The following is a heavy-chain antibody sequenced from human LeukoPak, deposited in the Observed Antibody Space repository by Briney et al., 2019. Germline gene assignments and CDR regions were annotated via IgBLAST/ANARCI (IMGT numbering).Heavy chain of an antibody. CDR2: IYYSGST. D-gene: IGHD2-2*01. Sequence: SETLSLTCTVSGGSISSSSYYWGWIRQPPGKGLEWTGSIYYSGSTYYNPSLKSRVTISVDTSKNQFSLKLSSVTAADTAVYYCARRGTVVPAGLFDYWGQGTLVTVSS. CDR1: GGSISSSSYY. V-gene: IGHV4-39*01. CDR3: ARRGTVVPAGLFDY. J-gene: IGHJ4*02.